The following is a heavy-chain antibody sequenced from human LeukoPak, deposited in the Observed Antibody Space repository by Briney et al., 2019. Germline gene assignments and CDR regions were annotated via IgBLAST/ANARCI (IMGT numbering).Heavy chain of an antibody. CDR3: ARDYYDSSGYPYLDY. CDR1: GFTFSSYS. Sequence: GGSLRLSCAASGFTFSSYSMYWVRQAPGKGLEWVSSISSSSSYIYYADSVKGRFTISRDNAKNSLYLQMNSLRAEDTAVYYCARDYYDSSGYPYLDYWGQGTLVTVSS. J-gene: IGHJ4*02. CDR2: ISSSSSYI. D-gene: IGHD3-22*01. V-gene: IGHV3-21*01.